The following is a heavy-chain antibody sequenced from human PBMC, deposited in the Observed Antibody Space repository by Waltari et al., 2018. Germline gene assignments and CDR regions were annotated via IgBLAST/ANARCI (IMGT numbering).Heavy chain of an antibody. D-gene: IGHD6-25*01. J-gene: IGHJ4*02. CDR3: ARLGGKNAPAGY. CDR2: IKQDGSET. Sequence: EVQLVESGGGVVQPGGSLRLSCAASGFSFSSYWMTWVRQTPGKGLEWVAKIKQDGSETYYVDSVKGRFTISRDNAKNSLYLQMNSLRAEDTAVYYCARLGGKNAPAGYWGQGTLVTVSS. CDR1: GFSFSSYW. V-gene: IGHV3-7*01.